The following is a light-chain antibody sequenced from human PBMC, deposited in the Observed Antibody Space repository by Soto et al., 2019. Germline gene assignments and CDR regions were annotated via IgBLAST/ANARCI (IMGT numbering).Light chain of an antibody. Sequence: QSVLNQPPSVSGAPGQSVTISCTGTSSDVGSYNRVSWYQQPPGTAPKLMIYEVSNRPSGVPDRFSGSKSGNTASLTISGLQAEDEADYYCTSYTSSSFYVFGTGTKFTVL. CDR2: EVS. J-gene: IGLJ1*01. CDR3: TSYTSSSFYV. CDR1: SSDVGSYNR. V-gene: IGLV2-18*02.